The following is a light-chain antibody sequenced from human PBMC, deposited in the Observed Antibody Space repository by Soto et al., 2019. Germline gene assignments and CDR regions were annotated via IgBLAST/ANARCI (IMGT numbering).Light chain of an antibody. CDR2: GAA. J-gene: IGKJ1*01. Sequence: PGDRASLSCRSSQSAYSSYLSWYQQKPGQAPRLLIYGAASRATGIPDRFSGRGSGTDFTLTISRLEPEDFAVYYCQQYGSSSTFGQGTKVDIK. CDR3: QQYGSSST. CDR1: QSAYSSY. V-gene: IGKV3-20*01.